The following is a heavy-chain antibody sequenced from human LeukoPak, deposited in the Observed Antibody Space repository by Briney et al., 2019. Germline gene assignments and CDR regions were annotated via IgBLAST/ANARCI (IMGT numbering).Heavy chain of an antibody. CDR1: GFTFSSYA. J-gene: IGHJ4*02. CDR2: ISGSGGST. D-gene: IGHD1/OR15-1a*01. CDR3: AKDHGVTGTADY. Sequence: PGGSLRLSCAASGFTFSSYAMSWVRQAPGKGLEWVSAISGSGGSTYYADSVKGRFTISRDNSKNTLYVQMNSLRAEDTAVYYCAKDHGVTGTADYWGQGTLVTVSS. V-gene: IGHV3-23*01.